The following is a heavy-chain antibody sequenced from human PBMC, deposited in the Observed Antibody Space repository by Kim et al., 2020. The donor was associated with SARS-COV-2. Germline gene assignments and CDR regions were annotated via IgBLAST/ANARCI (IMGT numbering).Heavy chain of an antibody. J-gene: IGHJ3*01. D-gene: IGHD3-9*01. CDR1: GFTFNSTA. CDR3: VKYDILSAFGYYDGFDA. V-gene: IGHV3-64D*09. Sequence: GGSLRLSCSASGFTFNSTAMHWVRQAPGKGLEYVSAISSNGVSTFYADSVEGRFTISRDNSKNTLFLQMSSLKTEDTAVYYCVKYDILSAFGYYDGFDAWGQGAMVTVSS. CDR2: ISSNGVST.